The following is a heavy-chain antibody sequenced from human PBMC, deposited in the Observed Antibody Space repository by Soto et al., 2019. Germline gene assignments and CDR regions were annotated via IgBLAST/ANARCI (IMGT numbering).Heavy chain of an antibody. J-gene: IGHJ4*02. D-gene: IGHD4-17*01. CDR2: ISACNGNT. Sequence: ASVKVSCKASGYTFTSYGISWVRQAPGQGLEWMGWISACNGNTNYAQKLQGRVTMTTDTSTSTAYMELRSLRSDDTAVYYCARDHPPAGDLDYWGQGTLVTVSS. CDR3: ARDHPPAGDLDY. CDR1: GYTFTSYG. V-gene: IGHV1-18*01.